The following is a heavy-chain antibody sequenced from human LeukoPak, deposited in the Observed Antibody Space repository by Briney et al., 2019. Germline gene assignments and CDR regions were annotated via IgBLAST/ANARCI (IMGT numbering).Heavy chain of an antibody. CDR3: VRDQGGAVSY. J-gene: IGHJ4*02. V-gene: IGHV3-48*01. CDR2: ISSLSGTI. D-gene: IGHD3-16*01. CDR1: GFTFSSYW. Sequence: PGGSLRLSCAASGFTFSSYWMNWVRQAPGKGLEWVSYISSLSGTINYADSVKGRFIISRDNAKNSMFLQMNSLRAEDTAVYYCVRDQGGAVSYWGQGTLVTVSS.